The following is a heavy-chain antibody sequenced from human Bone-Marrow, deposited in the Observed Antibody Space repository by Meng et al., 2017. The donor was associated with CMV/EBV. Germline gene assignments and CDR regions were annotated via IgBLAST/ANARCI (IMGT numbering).Heavy chain of an antibody. CDR3: ARVTAGSSSISCDWFDP. Sequence: GESLKISCAASGFTFSSYWMSWVRQAPGKGLEWVANIKQDGSEKYYVDSVKGRFTISRDNAKNSLYLQMNGLRAEDTAVYYCARVTAGSSSISCDWFDPGGQGTLVTVSS. CDR1: GFTFSSYW. CDR2: IKQDGSEK. J-gene: IGHJ5*02. V-gene: IGHV3-7*01. D-gene: IGHD6-6*01.